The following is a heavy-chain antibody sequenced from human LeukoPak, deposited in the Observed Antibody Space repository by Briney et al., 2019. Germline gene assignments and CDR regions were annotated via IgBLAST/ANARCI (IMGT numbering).Heavy chain of an antibody. CDR1: GGSISSYY. CDR2: IYYSEST. Sequence: SETLSLTCTVSGGSISSYYWSWIRQPPGKGLEWIGYIYYSESTNYNPSLKSRVTISVDTSKNQFSLKLSSVTAADTAVYYCARGSPPNWFDPWGQGTLVTVSS. V-gene: IGHV4-59*01. CDR3: ARGSPPNWFDP. J-gene: IGHJ5*02.